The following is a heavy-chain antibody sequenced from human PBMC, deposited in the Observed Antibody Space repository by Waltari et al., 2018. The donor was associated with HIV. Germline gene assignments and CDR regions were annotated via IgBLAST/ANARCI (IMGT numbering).Heavy chain of an antibody. D-gene: IGHD3-3*01. Sequence: EVHLVESGGGLVQPGGSLRLTCTASEATFSGDSMNWFRQAPGKGLGWISYISSRHSTMFYSDSVKVRFTISRDNAKNSLYLEMTNLRVEDTAVYYCATDFWSGHPDYWGQGTLVTVSS. CDR1: EATFSGDS. J-gene: IGHJ4*02. CDR2: ISSRHSTM. V-gene: IGHV3-48*01. CDR3: ATDFWSGHPDY.